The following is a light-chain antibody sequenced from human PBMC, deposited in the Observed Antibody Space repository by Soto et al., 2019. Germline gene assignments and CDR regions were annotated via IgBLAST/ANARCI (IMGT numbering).Light chain of an antibody. CDR1: SGDVGGYNY. V-gene: IGLV2-8*01. CDR2: EVN. Sequence: QSALTQPPSASGSPGQSVAISCTGTSGDVGGYNYVSWYQQHPGKAPKLMIYEVNKRPSGVPDRFSGSKSGNTASLTVSDLQAEDEADYYCSSYAGSSNVFXTGTKVTVL. CDR3: SSYAGSSNV. J-gene: IGLJ1*01.